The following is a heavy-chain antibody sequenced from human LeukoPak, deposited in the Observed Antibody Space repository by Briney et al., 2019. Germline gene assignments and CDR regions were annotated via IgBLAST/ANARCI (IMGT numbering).Heavy chain of an antibody. V-gene: IGHV4-39*07. CDR3: ARGRTVATIVGGTEVDP. CDR1: GGSTSSSSFS. J-gene: IGHJ5*02. Sequence: SETLSLTCTVSGGSTSSSSFSWAWIRQPPGKGLEWIGTIYYGGSTNYNPSLKSRVTISVDTSKNQFSLNLSSVTAADTAVYYCARGRTVATIVGGTEVDPWGQGTLVTVSS. D-gene: IGHD5-12*01. CDR2: IYYGGST.